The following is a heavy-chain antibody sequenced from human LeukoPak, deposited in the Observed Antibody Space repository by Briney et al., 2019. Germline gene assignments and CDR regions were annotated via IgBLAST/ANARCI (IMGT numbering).Heavy chain of an antibody. D-gene: IGHD2-15*01. CDR2: IKQDGSEK. V-gene: IGHV3-7*01. CDR3: ARVRFRLSCSFDY. Sequence: PGGSLRLSCAASGFTFSSYWMSWVRQAPGKGLEWVANIKQDGSEKNYVDSVKGRFTISRDNAKNSLYLQMNSLRAEDTAVYYCARVRFRLSCSFDYWGQGTLVTVSS. J-gene: IGHJ4*02. CDR1: GFTFSSYW.